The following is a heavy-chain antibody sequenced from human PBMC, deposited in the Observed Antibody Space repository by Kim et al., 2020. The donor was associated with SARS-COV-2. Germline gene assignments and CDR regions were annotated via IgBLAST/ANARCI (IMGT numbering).Heavy chain of an antibody. CDR3: ARGVSSTTYGDYWGWFDP. CDR2: ISSSSSYI. V-gene: IGHV3-21*04. CDR1: GFTFSSYS. D-gene: IGHD4-17*01. Sequence: GGSLRLSCAASGFTFSSYSMNWVRQAPGKGLEWVSSISSSSSYIYYADSVKGRFTISRDNAKNSLYLQMNSLRAEDTAVYYCARGVSSTTYGDYWGWFDPWGQGTLVTVSS. J-gene: IGHJ5*02.